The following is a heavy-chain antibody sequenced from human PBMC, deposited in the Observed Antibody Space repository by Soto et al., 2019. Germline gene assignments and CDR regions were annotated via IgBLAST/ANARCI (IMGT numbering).Heavy chain of an antibody. Sequence: QVQLVESGGGVVQAGRSLRLSCAASGFTFSNFGMHWVRQTPGKGLDWVAVISYDVNYNSYADSVKGRFTISRDNSKNTLSLQMNSLRPKDTAVYNSAKEGSGATYGSLDYWGQGDLVSDST. D-gene: IGHD3-10*01. V-gene: IGHV3-30*18. CDR1: GFTFSNFG. CDR3: AKEGSGATYGSLDY. CDR2: ISYDVNYN. J-gene: IGHJ4*02.